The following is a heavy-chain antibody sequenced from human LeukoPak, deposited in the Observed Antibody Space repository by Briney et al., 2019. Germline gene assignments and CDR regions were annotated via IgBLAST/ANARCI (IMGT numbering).Heavy chain of an antibody. J-gene: IGHJ4*02. D-gene: IGHD3-22*01. Sequence: SETLSLTCTVSGGSISSYYWSWIRQPAGKGLEWIGRIYTSGSTNYNPSLKSRVTMSVDTSKNQFSLKQSSVTAADTAVYYCARDTANYYDSSGYYDYWGQGTLVTVSS. CDR1: GGSISSYY. CDR3: ARDTANYYDSSGYYDY. V-gene: IGHV4-4*07. CDR2: IYTSGST.